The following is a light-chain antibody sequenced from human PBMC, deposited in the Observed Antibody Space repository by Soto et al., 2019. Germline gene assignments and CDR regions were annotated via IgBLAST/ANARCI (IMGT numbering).Light chain of an antibody. CDR3: SSYRISTAV. J-gene: IGLJ1*01. CDR1: SSDVGGYNY. CDR2: DVT. Sequence: QSALTQPASVSGSTGQSITISCTGTSSDVGGYNYVSWYQQYPGKAPKLMIYDVTNRPSGGSNCCCGSKSGNTACLTISELQAEDEADYYCSSYRISTAVFGTGTKVTVL. V-gene: IGLV2-14*01.